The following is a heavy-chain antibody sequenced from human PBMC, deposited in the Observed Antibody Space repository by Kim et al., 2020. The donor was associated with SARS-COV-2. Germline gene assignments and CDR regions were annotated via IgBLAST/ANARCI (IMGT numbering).Heavy chain of an antibody. CDR1: GYTLTELS. CDR3: ATASNYDILTGYSHPPDY. CDR2: FDPEDGET. J-gene: IGHJ4*02. Sequence: ASVKVSCKVSGYTLTELSMHWVRQAPGKGLEWMGGFDPEDGETIYAQKFQGRVPMTEDTSTDTAYMELSSLRSEDTAVYYCATASNYDILTGYSHPPDYWGQGTLVTVSS. V-gene: IGHV1-24*01. D-gene: IGHD3-9*01.